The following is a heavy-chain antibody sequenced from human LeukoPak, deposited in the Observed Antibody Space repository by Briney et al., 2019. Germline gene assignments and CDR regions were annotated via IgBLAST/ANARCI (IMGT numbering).Heavy chain of an antibody. Sequence: GESLKISCKGSGHSFSNYWIAWVRQMPGTGLEWMGIIYPGDSDIRYSPSFQGQVTISADKSISTAYLQWSSLKPSDTAIYYCTRPTLDLGDPIDYWGQGTLVTVSS. V-gene: IGHV5-51*01. CDR2: IYPGDSDI. J-gene: IGHJ4*02. CDR3: TRPTLDLGDPIDY. CDR1: GHSFSNYW. D-gene: IGHD4-17*01.